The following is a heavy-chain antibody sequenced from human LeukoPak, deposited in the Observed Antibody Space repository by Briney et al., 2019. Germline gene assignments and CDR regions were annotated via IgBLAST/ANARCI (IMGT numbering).Heavy chain of an antibody. CDR3: ARAGGSDSSGYYQGAFDM. Sequence: GGSLRLSCAASGFTFSSYWMHWVRQAPGKGLVWVSHINSDGSSISYADSVKGRFTISRDNAKNTLYLQMNSMRAEDTAVYYCARAGGSDSSGYYQGAFDMWGQGTMGTVSS. J-gene: IGHJ3*02. V-gene: IGHV3-74*01. CDR2: INSDGSSI. D-gene: IGHD3-22*01. CDR1: GFTFSSYW.